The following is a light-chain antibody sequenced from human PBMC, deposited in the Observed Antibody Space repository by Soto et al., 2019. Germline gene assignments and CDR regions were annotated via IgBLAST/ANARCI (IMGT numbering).Light chain of an antibody. CDR1: QSVSSNY. CDR2: GAS. J-gene: IGKJ1*01. V-gene: IGKV3-20*01. Sequence: EIVLTQSPGTLSLSPGGRATLFCRAIQSVSSNYLAWYQQKPGQAPRLLIYGASSRATGIPDRFSGSGSGTDFTLTIRRLEPEDFAVYYCQQYGSSYPWTFGQGTKVDIK. CDR3: QQYGSSYPWT.